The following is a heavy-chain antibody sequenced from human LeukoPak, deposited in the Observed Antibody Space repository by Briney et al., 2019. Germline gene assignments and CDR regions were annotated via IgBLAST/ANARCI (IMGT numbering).Heavy chain of an antibody. J-gene: IGHJ4*02. Sequence: PGRSLRLSCAASGFTFDDYAMHWVRQAPGKGLEWVSGISWNSGRIGYADSVKGRFTISRDNAKNSLYLQMNSLRAEDTALYYCAKDSSGLDYWGQGTLVTVSS. CDR1: GFTFDDYA. D-gene: IGHD2-15*01. V-gene: IGHV3-9*01. CDR2: ISWNSGRI. CDR3: AKDSSGLDY.